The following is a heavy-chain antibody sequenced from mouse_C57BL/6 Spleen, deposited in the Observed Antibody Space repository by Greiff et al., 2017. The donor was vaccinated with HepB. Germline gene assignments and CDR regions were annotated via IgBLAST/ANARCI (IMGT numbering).Heavy chain of an antibody. CDR3: ARDDYDVRYFDY. D-gene: IGHD2-4*01. Sequence: EVQLQQSGPGLVKPSQSLSLTCSVTGYSITSGYYWNWIRQFPGNKLEWMGYISYDGSNNYNPSLKNRISITRDTSKNQFFLKLNSVTTEDTATYYCARDDYDVRYFDYWGQGTTLTVSS. J-gene: IGHJ2*01. V-gene: IGHV3-6*01. CDR2: ISYDGSN. CDR1: GYSITSGYY.